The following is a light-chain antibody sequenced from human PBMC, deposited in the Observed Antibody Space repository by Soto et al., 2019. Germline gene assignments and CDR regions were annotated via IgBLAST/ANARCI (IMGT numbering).Light chain of an antibody. CDR2: GAS. V-gene: IGKV3-15*01. CDR1: QSVSNN. CDR3: QQYNNWPPIT. J-gene: IGKJ5*01. Sequence: EIVMTQSPATLSVSPGERATLSCRASQSVSNNLAWYQQKPGQAPRLLIYGASTRATGFPARFSGSGSETEFTLTISSLQSEDFAVYYCQQYNNWPPITIGQGTRLEIK.